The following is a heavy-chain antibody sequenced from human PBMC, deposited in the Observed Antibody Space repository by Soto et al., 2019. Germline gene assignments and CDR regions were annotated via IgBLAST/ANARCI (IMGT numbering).Heavy chain of an antibody. CDR3: AKGRGRRCFDC. CDR1: GLTFRNYA. V-gene: IGHV3-23*01. CDR2: ISGSGDAR. J-gene: IGHJ4*02. Sequence: ESGGGLVQPGGSLRLSCAASGLTFRNYAMSWVRQAPGKGLEWVSTISGSGDARNYADSLKGRFNVSRDNSNNTLYLQLNSLSADDTAVYYCAKGRGRRCFDCWGQGTLVIVSS. D-gene: IGHD2-8*01.